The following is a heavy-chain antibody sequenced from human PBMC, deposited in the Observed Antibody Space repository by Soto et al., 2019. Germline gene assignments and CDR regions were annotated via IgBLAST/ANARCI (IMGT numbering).Heavy chain of an antibody. D-gene: IGHD2-21*01. CDR3: AHWQALWYFDY. J-gene: IGHJ4*02. V-gene: IGHV2-5*02. CDR2: IYCDDDK. Sequence: QITLKESGPTLVKPTQTLTLTCSFSGFSLSSSGVGVGWIRQPPGKALEWLALIYCDDDKRYSPSLKSRLTITKDTSKNQVVLTMTTMDPVDTATYYCAHWQALWYFDYWGQGTLVTVSS. CDR1: GFSLSSSGVG.